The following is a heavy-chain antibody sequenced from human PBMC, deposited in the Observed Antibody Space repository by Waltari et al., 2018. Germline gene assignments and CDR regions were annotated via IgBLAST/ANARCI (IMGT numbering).Heavy chain of an antibody. Sequence: EVQLVESGGGLVKPGGSLRLSCAASGFTFSSYSMNWVRQAPGTGLEWVSSISSSSSYIYYADSVKGRFTISRDNAKNSLYLQMNSLRAEDTAVYYCASPLNYDYVWGELSYFDYWGQGTLVTVSS. V-gene: IGHV3-21*03. CDR3: ASPLNYDYVWGELSYFDY. D-gene: IGHD3-16*02. J-gene: IGHJ4*02. CDR1: GFTFSSYS. CDR2: ISSSSSYI.